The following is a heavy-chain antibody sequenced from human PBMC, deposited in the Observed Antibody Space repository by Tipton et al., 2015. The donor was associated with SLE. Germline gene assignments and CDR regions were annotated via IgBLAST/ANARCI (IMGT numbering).Heavy chain of an antibody. J-gene: IGHJ2*01. CDR2: INWNGGST. Sequence: SLRLSCAASGFTFDDYGMSWVRQAPGKGLEWVSGINWNGGSTGYADSVKGRFTISRDNSKNTLYLQMNSLRAEDTAVYYCARHSGYGTYVSWYFDLWGRGTQVTVSS. CDR1: GFTFDDYG. V-gene: IGHV3-20*04. CDR3: ARHSGYGTYVSWYFDL. D-gene: IGHD1-14*01.